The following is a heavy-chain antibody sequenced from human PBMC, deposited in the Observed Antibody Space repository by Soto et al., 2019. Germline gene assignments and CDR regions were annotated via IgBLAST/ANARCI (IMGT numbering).Heavy chain of an antibody. Sequence: QVQVQQWGAGLLKPSETLSLTCGVSGGSFSGYYWTWIRQSPGRGLEWIREIDHSGSTNYNPSLTXRXXMSSVPSKTPLSLQLSSVPAAGSAVYFCARRISMFVVVVDYGGQGTLVTVSS. CDR2: IDHSGST. J-gene: IGHJ4*02. D-gene: IGHD3-22*01. V-gene: IGHV4-34*02. CDR1: GGSFSGYY. CDR3: ARRISMFVVVVDY.